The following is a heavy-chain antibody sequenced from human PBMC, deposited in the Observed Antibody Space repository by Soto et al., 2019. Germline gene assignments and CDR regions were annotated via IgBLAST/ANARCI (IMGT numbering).Heavy chain of an antibody. CDR1: VYTFTSYD. V-gene: IGHV1-8*01. CDR2: MNPNSGNT. D-gene: IGHD6-13*01. Sequence: ASVTVSCTSSVYTFTSYDISCVRQAPGQGLEWMGWMNPNSGNTGYAQKFQGRVTMTRNTSISTAYMELSSLRSEDTAVYYCAVMGRRSWYPDDAFDIWGQGTMVTVSS. J-gene: IGHJ3*02. CDR3: AVMGRRSWYPDDAFDI.